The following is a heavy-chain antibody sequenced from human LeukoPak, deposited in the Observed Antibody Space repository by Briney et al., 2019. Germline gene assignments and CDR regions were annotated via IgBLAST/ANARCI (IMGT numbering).Heavy chain of an antibody. CDR2: ISSSSYI. CDR3: ARGGTVTTGGDYFDY. J-gene: IGHJ4*02. V-gene: IGHV3-21*01. CDR1: GFTFKTYT. D-gene: IGHD4-17*01. Sequence: GGSLRLSCAASGFTFKTYTMHWVRQAPGMGLEWVSSISSSSYIFYADSVKGRFTISRDNAKNSLYLQMSSLRAEDAAVYYCARGGTVTTGGDYFDYWGQGTLVTVSS.